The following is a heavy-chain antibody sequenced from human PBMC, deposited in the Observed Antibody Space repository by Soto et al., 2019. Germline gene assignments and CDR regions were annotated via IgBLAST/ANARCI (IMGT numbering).Heavy chain of an antibody. CDR2: IYSGGST. Sequence: GGSLRLSCAASGFTVSSNYMSWVRQAPGKGLEWVSVIYSGGSTYYADSVKGRFTISRDNSKNTLYLQMNSLRAEDTAVYYCAQARYYYYMDVWGKGTTVTVSS. CDR3: AQARYYYYMDV. V-gene: IGHV3-66*01. CDR1: GFTVSSNY. J-gene: IGHJ6*03.